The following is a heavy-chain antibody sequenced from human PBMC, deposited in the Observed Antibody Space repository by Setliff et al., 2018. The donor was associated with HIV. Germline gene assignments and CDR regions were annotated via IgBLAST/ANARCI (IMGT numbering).Heavy chain of an antibody. CDR1: GFSFSSYN. D-gene: IGHD2-8*01. V-gene: IGHV3-48*03. CDR3: ASHPSVYGPPFDY. CDR2: ISGSGANT. Sequence: GGSLRLSCAASGFSFSSYNMNWVRQAPGKGLEWVSGISGSGANTYHADSVKGRFTISRDNAKNSLYLQMNSLRAEDTAVYYCASHPSVYGPPFDYWGQGTLVTVSS. J-gene: IGHJ4*02.